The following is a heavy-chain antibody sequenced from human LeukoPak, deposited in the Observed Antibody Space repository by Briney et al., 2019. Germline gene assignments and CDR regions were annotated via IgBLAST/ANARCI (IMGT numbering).Heavy chain of an antibody. CDR3: ASTGQLDYYYYYYMDV. J-gene: IGHJ6*03. V-gene: IGHV3-30*01. Sequence: PGRSLRLSCAASGFTFSSYAMHWVRQAPGKGLEWVAVISYDGSNKYYADSVKGRFTISRDNSKNTLYLQMNSLRAEDTAVYYCASTGQLDYYYYYYMDVWSKGTTVTVSS. D-gene: IGHD6-13*01. CDR1: GFTFSSYA. CDR2: ISYDGSNK.